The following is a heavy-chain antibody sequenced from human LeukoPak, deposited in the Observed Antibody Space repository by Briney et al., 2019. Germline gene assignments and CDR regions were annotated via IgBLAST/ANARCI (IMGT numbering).Heavy chain of an antibody. D-gene: IGHD2-15*01. J-gene: IGHJ5*02. CDR2: INPKSGGT. CDR3: ARPYCSGGSCYRGWFDP. CDR1: GYTFTVYY. V-gene: IGHV1-2*02. Sequence: AAVTVSFKSSGYTFTVYYMHWVRQAPGQGLGGMGWINPKSGGTNYAQKFQGRFTMPRDTSIRTAYMELSRLRSDATAVYDWARPYCSGGSCYRGWFDPWGQGTLVTVSS.